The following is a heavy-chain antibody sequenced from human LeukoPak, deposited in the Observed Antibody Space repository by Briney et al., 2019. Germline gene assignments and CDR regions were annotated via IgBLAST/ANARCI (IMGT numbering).Heavy chain of an antibody. CDR2: ISGSGGTT. Sequence: PGGSLRLSCAASGLIFNTYGMNWVRQAPGKGLEWVSSISGSGGTTYYADSVKGRFTISRDNSKNTLYLQMNSLRAEDTAVYYCARPIAAAGADAFDIWGQGTMVTVSS. J-gene: IGHJ3*02. V-gene: IGHV3-23*01. CDR1: GLIFNTYG. CDR3: ARPIAAAGADAFDI. D-gene: IGHD6-13*01.